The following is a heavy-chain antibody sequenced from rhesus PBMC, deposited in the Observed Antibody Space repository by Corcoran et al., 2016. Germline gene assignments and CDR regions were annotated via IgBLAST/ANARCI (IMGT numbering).Heavy chain of an antibody. Sequence: QVQLQESGPGLVKPSETLSLTCAVSGYSISSGYGWGWIRQPPGKGLEWIGQIYGGRCSTYYNPSLKRRVTVSKDTSKNQFSLKLSSVTAADTAVYYCARASLEGNYFDYWGQGVLVTVSS. CDR3: ARASLEGNYFDY. J-gene: IGHJ4*01. CDR2: IYGGRCST. CDR1: GYSISSGYG. D-gene: IGHD2-15*01. V-gene: IGHV4-127*01.